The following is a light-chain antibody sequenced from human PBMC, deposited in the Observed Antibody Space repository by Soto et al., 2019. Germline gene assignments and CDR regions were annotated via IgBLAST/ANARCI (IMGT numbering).Light chain of an antibody. V-gene: IGKV1-9*01. Sequence: IQLTQSPSSLSASVXDXXXXXXXASQGISSYLAWYQQKPGKAPKLLIYAASTLQSGVPSRFSGSGSGTDFTLTISSLQPEDFATYYCQQLNSYPRTFGQGTRLENK. CDR1: QGISSY. CDR2: AAS. CDR3: QQLNSYPRT. J-gene: IGKJ5*01.